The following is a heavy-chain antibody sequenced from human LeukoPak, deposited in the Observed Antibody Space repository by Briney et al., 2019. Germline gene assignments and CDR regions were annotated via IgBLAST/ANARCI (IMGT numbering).Heavy chain of an antibody. CDR2: ISYDGSNK. CDR3: AKGQSSGWYVDY. D-gene: IGHD6-19*01. V-gene: IGHV3-30*18. CDR1: GFTFSSYG. J-gene: IGHJ4*02. Sequence: QPGGSLRLSCAASGFTFSSYGMHWVRQAPGKGLEWVAVISYDGSNKYYADSVKGRFTISRDNSKNTLYLQMNSLRAEDTAVHYCAKGQSSGWYVDYWGQGTLVTVSS.